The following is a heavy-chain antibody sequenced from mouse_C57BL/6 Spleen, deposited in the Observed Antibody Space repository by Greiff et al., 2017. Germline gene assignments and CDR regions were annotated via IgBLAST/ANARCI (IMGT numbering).Heavy chain of an antibody. CDR1: GFNIKDDY. Sequence: VTLKVSGAELVRPGASVKLSCTASGFNIKDDYMHWVKQRPEQGLEWIGWIDPENGDTEYASKFQGKATITADTSSNTAYLQLSSLTSEDTAVYYCTTVSIYYGNVYAMDYWGQGTSVTVSS. J-gene: IGHJ4*01. V-gene: IGHV14-4*01. CDR2: IDPENGDT. CDR3: TTVSIYYGNVYAMDY. D-gene: IGHD2-1*01.